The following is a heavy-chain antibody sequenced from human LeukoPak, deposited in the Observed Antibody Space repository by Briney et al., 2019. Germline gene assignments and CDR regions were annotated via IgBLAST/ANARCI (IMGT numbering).Heavy chain of an antibody. J-gene: IGHJ4*02. V-gene: IGHV3-48*03. Sequence: GGSLRLSCAASGFTFSSYEMNWVRQAPGKGLEWVSYISSTGSTIYYADSVKGRFTISRDNAKNSLYLQMNSLRAEDTAVYYCARVSGFMDTSMAEAFDYWGQGTLVTVSS. CDR2: ISSTGSTI. D-gene: IGHD5-18*01. CDR3: ARVSGFMDTSMAEAFDY. CDR1: GFTFSSYE.